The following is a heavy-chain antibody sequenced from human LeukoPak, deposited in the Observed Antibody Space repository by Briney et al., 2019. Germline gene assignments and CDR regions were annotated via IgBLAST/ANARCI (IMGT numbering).Heavy chain of an antibody. CDR1: GGTFSSYA. V-gene: IGHV1-69*05. Sequence: SVKVSCKASGGTFSSYAISWVRQAPGQGLEWMGGIIPIFGTANYAQKFQGRVTITTDESTSTVYMELSSLRSEDTAVYYCARGTLTVDRYYYMDVWGKGTTVTVSS. J-gene: IGHJ6*03. CDR2: IIPIFGTA. D-gene: IGHD4-23*01. CDR3: ARGTLTVDRYYYMDV.